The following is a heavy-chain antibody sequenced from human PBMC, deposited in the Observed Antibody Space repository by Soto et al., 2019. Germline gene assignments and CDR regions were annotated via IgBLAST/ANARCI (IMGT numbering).Heavy chain of an antibody. D-gene: IGHD2-21*01. V-gene: IGHV3-23*01. CDR1: GFSFSTYA. J-gene: IGHJ6*02. CDR3: VTTYRETYYYQGMDV. Sequence: EVQLLESGGGLVQPGGSLTLSCAASGFSFSTYAMSWVRQAPGKGLEWVSTIDIGGGTYYADSVKGRCTISRDISKNTLYLQMNGLRAEDTGLYYCVTTYRETYYYQGMDVWGQGTTVTVSS. CDR2: IDIGGGT.